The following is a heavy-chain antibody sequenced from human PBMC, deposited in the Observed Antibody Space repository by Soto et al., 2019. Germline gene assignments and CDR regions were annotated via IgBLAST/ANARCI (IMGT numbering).Heavy chain of an antibody. J-gene: IGHJ2*01. CDR2: ISSSSSYI. CDR1: GFTFSSYG. V-gene: IGHV3-21*01. CDR3: ARGWAPYWYFDL. Sequence: GGSLRLSCAASGFTFSSYGMHWVRQAPGKGLEWVSSISSSSSYIYYADSVKGRFTISRDNAKNSLYLQMNSLRAEDTAVYYCARGWAPYWYFDLWGRGTLVTVSS.